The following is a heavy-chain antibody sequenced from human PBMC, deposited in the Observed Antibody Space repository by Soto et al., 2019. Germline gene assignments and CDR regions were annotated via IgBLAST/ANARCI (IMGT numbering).Heavy chain of an antibody. Sequence: PSETLSLTCTVSGGSISSGDYYWSWIRQPPWKGLEWIGYIYYSGSTYYNPSLKSRVTISVDTSKNQFSLKLSSVTAADTAVYYCARDSPYYYDSSGSWDYGMDVWGQGTTVTVSS. V-gene: IGHV4-30-4*01. J-gene: IGHJ6*02. CDR3: ARDSPYYYDSSGSWDYGMDV. CDR2: IYYSGST. D-gene: IGHD3-22*01. CDR1: GGSISSGDYY.